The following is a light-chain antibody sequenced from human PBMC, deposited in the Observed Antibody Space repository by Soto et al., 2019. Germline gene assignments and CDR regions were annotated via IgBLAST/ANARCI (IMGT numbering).Light chain of an antibody. V-gene: IGKV3-15*01. Sequence: EIVMTQSPATLSVSPGERATLSCRASQSVRSNLAWYQQKPGQAPRLLIYGASNRATGIPARFSGSGSGTEFTLTISSLQSEDFAIYYCHQYNYWPLTFGEGTKVEIK. CDR3: HQYNYWPLT. J-gene: IGKJ4*01. CDR1: QSVRSN. CDR2: GAS.